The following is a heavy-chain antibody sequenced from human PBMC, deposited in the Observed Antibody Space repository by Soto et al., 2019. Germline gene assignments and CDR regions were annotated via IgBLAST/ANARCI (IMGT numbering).Heavy chain of an antibody. J-gene: IGHJ4*02. D-gene: IGHD3-10*01. Sequence: GGSLRLSCAASGFTLSNYWMTWVRQAPGKGLEWVANINYDGSEKNYVDSVKGHFTISRDNTRNSLALQMNTLRAEDTAVYYCLSAGSAVSWGQGTLVTVSS. CDR3: LSAGSAVS. CDR1: GFTLSNYW. V-gene: IGHV3-7*05. CDR2: INYDGSEK.